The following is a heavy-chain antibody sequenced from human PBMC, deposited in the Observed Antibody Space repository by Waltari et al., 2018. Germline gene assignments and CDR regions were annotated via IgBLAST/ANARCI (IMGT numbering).Heavy chain of an antibody. V-gene: IGHV4-39*07. CDR2: IYYSGST. Sequence: QLQLQESGPGLVKPSETLSLTCTVSGGSISSSSYYWGWIRQPPGKGLEWIGSIYYSGSTYYNPSLKSRVTISVDTSKNQFSLKLSSATAADTAVYYCARVGNWNFGTGNGAFDIWGQGTMVTVSS. CDR1: GGSISSSSYY. D-gene: IGHD1-7*01. J-gene: IGHJ3*02. CDR3: ARVGNWNFGTGNGAFDI.